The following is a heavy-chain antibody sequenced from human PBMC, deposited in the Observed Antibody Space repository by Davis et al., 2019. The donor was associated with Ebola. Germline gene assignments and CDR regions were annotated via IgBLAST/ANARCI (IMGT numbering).Heavy chain of an antibody. D-gene: IGHD7-27*01. CDR3: AREALGISEYFDY. CDR2: ISYDGSNK. Sequence: PGGSLRLSCAASGFTFRSYAMHWVRQAPGKGLEWVAVISYDGSNKYYADSVKGRFTISRDNSKNTLYLQMNSLRAEDTAVYYCAREALGISEYFDYWGQGTLVTVSS. CDR1: GFTFRSYA. J-gene: IGHJ4*02. V-gene: IGHV3-30-3*01.